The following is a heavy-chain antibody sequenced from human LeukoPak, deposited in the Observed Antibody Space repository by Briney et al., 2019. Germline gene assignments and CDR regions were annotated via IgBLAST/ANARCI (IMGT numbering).Heavy chain of an antibody. CDR1: GGSISSGIYS. CDR2: IYHSGST. Sequence: PSQTLSLTCAVSGGSISSGIYSWNWIRQPPGMGLEWIGYIYHSGSTYYDPSLKSRVTISVDRSKNQFSLKLSSVTVADTAVYYCARAMYGQRGFFDYWGQGTLVTVSS. V-gene: IGHV4-30-2*01. CDR3: ARAMYGQRGFFDY. D-gene: IGHD2-8*01. J-gene: IGHJ4*02.